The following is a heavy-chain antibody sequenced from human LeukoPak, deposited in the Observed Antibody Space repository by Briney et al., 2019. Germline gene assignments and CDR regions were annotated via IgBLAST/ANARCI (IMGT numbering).Heavy chain of an antibody. CDR3: ARGLDYYGSGSYYNYNWFDP. J-gene: IGHJ5*02. D-gene: IGHD3-10*01. CDR2: IYYSGST. CDR1: GGSISSYY. Sequence: SETLSLTCTVSGGSISSYYWSWIRQPPGKGLEWIGYIYYSGSTNYNPSLKSRDTISVDTSKNQFSLKLSSVTAADTAVYYCARGLDYYGSGSYYNYNWFDPWGQGTLVTVSS. V-gene: IGHV4-59*01.